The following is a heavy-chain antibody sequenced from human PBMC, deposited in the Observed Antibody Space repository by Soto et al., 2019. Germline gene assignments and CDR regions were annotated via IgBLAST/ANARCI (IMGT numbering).Heavy chain of an antibody. D-gene: IGHD2-21*01. V-gene: IGHV3-30*18. Sequence: GRSMRLSCVPAAFTFSSYGMQWVCPAPGKGRAWAAVISYAGSKKNYACSGQGRFSISRDNSRNTLYLQMNSRRAEDTAVYYCAKDVVVGATAGLGDYYDYYGMCVWGQGTTVTVSS. CDR1: AFTFSSYG. J-gene: IGHJ6*02. CDR2: ISYAGSKK. CDR3: AKDVVVGATAGLGDYYDYYGMCV.